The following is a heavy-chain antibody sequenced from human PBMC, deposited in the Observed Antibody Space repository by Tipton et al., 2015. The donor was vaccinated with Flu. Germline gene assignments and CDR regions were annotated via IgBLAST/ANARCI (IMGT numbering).Heavy chain of an antibody. Sequence: TLSLTCTVSGGSISSYYWSWIRQPAGKGLEWIGRIYTSGSTNYNTSLKSRDTKSVDTSKNQFSLKLSLVTAADTAVYYCARGGYRRWLVPGWYFDLWGRGPLVSVSS. CDR3: ARGGYRRWLVPGWYFDL. CDR1: GGSISSYY. D-gene: IGHD6-19*01. V-gene: IGHV4-4*07. CDR2: IYTSGST. J-gene: IGHJ2*01.